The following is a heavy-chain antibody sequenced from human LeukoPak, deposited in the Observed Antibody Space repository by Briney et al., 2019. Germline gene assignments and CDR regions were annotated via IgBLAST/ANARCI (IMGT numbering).Heavy chain of an antibody. CDR2: INPNSGGT. Sequence: ASVKVSCKASGYTFTGYYMHWVRQAPGQGLKWMGWINPNSGGTNYAQKFQGRVTMTRDTSISTAYMELSRLRSDDTAVYYCARDGGDRGVYYYMDVWGKGTTVTVSS. J-gene: IGHJ6*03. V-gene: IGHV1-2*02. CDR3: ARDGGDRGVYYYMDV. D-gene: IGHD2-21*02. CDR1: GYTFTGYY.